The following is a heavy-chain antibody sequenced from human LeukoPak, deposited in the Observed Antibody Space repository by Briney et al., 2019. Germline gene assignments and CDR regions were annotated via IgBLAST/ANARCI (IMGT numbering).Heavy chain of an antibody. Sequence: SETLSLTCTVSGGSISSYYWSWLRQPPGKGLEWIGFIYYSGTTDYNPSLKSRITISVDTSKNQFSLQLTSVTAADTAVYYCARVRALSYYDSSGDLYYFEYWGQGTLVTVSS. D-gene: IGHD3-22*01. CDR1: GGSISSYY. J-gene: IGHJ4*02. CDR2: IYYSGTT. CDR3: ARVRALSYYDSSGDLYYFEY. V-gene: IGHV4-59*01.